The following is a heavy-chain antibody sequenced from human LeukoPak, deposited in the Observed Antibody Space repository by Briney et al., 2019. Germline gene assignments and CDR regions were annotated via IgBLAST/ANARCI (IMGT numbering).Heavy chain of an antibody. J-gene: IGHJ4*02. CDR1: GFSFSDYY. Sequence: ESGGSLRLSCAASGFSFSDYYMDWVRQAPGEGLEWVGRTRNKANSYRTEYGASVKGRFTISRDDSKDSMYLQMNSLKTEEPAVYYCATSYDSRGHYYLGGYWGQGSLVTVSS. D-gene: IGHD3-22*01. V-gene: IGHV3-72*01. CDR3: ATSYDSRGHYYLGGY. CDR2: TRNKANSYRT.